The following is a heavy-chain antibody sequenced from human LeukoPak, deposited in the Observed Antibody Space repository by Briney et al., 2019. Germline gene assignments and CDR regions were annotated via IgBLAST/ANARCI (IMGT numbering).Heavy chain of an antibody. V-gene: IGHV3-74*01. Sequence: GGSVRLSCAASGFTFGSYWMHWIRHAPGKGLVWVSRINSDGSSTSYADSVKGRFTISRDNAKNTLYLQMNSLRAEGTAVYYCSAVAATIDYWGQGTLVTVSS. CDR3: SAVAATIDY. J-gene: IGHJ4*02. CDR1: GFTFGSYW. D-gene: IGHD6-19*01. CDR2: INSDGSST.